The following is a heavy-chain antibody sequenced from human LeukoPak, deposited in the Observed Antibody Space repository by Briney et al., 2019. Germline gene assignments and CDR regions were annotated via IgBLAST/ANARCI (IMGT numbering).Heavy chain of an antibody. V-gene: IGHV1-69*05. CDR2: IIPIFGTP. Sequence: AAVKVSCKASGGTFSSYAFSWVRQAPGQGLEWMGRIIPIFGTPKYAQKFQGRVTMSTDDSTGTAYLDLSSLRPEDTAVYYCAMEVKGHNPQSPFDYWGQGTLVTVSS. CDR3: AMEVKGHNPQSPFDY. J-gene: IGHJ4*02. CDR1: GGTFSSYA. D-gene: IGHD5-24*01.